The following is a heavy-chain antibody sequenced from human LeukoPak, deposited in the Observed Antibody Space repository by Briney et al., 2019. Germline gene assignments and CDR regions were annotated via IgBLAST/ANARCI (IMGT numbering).Heavy chain of an antibody. CDR1: GFTFSSYA. CDR3: ARGEDGFWSGYVEH. V-gene: IGHV3-30-3*01. CDR2: ISYDGSNK. D-gene: IGHD3-3*01. J-gene: IGHJ1*01. Sequence: GRSLRLSCAASGFTFSSYAMHWVRQAPGKGLEWVAVISYDGSNKYYAESVKGRFTISRDNSKSMLYLQMNSLRPEDTAVYYCARGEDGFWSGYVEHWGQGTLVTVSP.